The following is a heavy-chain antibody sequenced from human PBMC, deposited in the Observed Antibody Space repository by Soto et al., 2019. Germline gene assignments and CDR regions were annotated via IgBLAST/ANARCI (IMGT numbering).Heavy chain of an antibody. Sequence: PSETLSLTCAVYGGSFSGYYWSWIRQPPGKGLEWIGEINHSGSTNYNPSLKSRVTISVGTSKNQFSLKLSSVTAADTAVYYCARVLRPGYSSGWYVSNYYYYYGMDVWGQGATVTVSS. J-gene: IGHJ6*02. D-gene: IGHD6-19*01. CDR1: GGSFSGYY. V-gene: IGHV4-34*01. CDR2: INHSGST. CDR3: ARVLRPGYSSGWYVSNYYYYYGMDV.